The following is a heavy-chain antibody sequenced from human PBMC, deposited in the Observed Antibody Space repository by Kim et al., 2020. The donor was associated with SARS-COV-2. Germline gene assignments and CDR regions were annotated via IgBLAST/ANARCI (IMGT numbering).Heavy chain of an antibody. D-gene: IGHD2-15*01. J-gene: IGHJ3*02. CDR2: IRSKAYGGTT. V-gene: IGHV3-49*03. CDR3: TRESGAIVGHAFDI. CDR1: GFTFGDYA. Sequence: GGSLRLSCTASGFTFGDYAMSWFRQAPGKGLEWVGFIRSKAYGGTTEYAASVKGRFTISRDDSKSIAYLQMNSLKTEDTAVYYCTRESGAIVGHAFDIWGQGTMVTVSS.